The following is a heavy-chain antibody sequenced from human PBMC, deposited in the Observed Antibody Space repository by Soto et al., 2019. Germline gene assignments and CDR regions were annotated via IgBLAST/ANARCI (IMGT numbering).Heavy chain of an antibody. J-gene: IGHJ6*02. CDR1: GGSISSTSYY. Sequence: SETLSLTCTVSGGSISSTSYYWGWIRQPPGKGLEWIGSIYYSGSTYYNPSLKSRVTISVDTSKNQFSLKLSSVTAADTAVYYCARQRGYSGYYYYYGMDVWGQGTTVTVSS. CDR2: IYYSGST. V-gene: IGHV4-39*01. D-gene: IGHD6-13*01. CDR3: ARQRGYSGYYYYYGMDV.